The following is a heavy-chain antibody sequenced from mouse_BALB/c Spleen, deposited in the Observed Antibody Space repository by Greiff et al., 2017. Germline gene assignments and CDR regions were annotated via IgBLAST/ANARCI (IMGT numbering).Heavy chain of an antibody. CDR2: ISSGGST. V-gene: IGHV5-6-5*01. J-gene: IGHJ4*01. Sequence: EVMLVESGGGLVKPGGSLKLSCAASGFTFSSYAMSWVRQTPEKRLEWVASISSGGSTYYPDSVKGRFTISRDNARNILYLQMSSLRSEDTAMYYCARGRRDGYFYAMDYWGQGTSVTVSS. D-gene: IGHD2-3*01. CDR1: GFTFSSYA. CDR3: ARGRRDGYFYAMDY.